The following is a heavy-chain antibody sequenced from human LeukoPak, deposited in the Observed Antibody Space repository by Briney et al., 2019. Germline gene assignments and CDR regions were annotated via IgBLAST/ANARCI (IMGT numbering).Heavy chain of an antibody. D-gene: IGHD2-8*01. V-gene: IGHV1-18*01. CDR2: ISAYNGNT. CDR3: ARTEGGIPGYCTNGVCGSFDY. Sequence: ASVKVSCKASGYTFTSYGISWVRQAPGQGLEWMGWISAYNGNTNYAQKLQGRVTMTTDTSTSTAYMELRSLRSDDTAVYCCARTEGGIPGYCTNGVCGSFDYWGQGTLVTVSS. CDR1: GYTFTSYG. J-gene: IGHJ4*02.